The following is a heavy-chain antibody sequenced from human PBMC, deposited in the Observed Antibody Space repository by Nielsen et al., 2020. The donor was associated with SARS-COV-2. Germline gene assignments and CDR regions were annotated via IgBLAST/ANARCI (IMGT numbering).Heavy chain of an antibody. V-gene: IGHV4-34*01. CDR3: ASLKSSGSYYSGMDV. J-gene: IGHJ6*02. CDR1: GGSFSGYY. D-gene: IGHD1-26*01. Sequence: SETLSLTCAVYGGSFSGYYWSWIRQPPGKGLEWIGEINHSGSTNYNPSLKSRVTISVDTSKNQFSLKLSSVTAAETAVYYCASLKSSGSYYSGMDVWGQGTTVTVSS. CDR2: INHSGST.